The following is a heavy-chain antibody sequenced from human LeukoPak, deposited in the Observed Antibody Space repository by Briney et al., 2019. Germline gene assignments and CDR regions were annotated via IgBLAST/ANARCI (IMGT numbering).Heavy chain of an antibody. CDR1: GFSLRTYT. V-gene: IGHV4-34*01. CDR2: INHSGST. J-gene: IGHJ6*03. D-gene: IGHD3-22*01. CDR3: ARNRRYYDTRGYYYYYYMDV. Sequence: GSLRLSCAASGFSLRTYTMSWVRQAPGKGLEWIGEINHSGSTNYNLSLKSRVTISVDTSKNQFSLKLSSVTAADTAVYYCARNRRYYDTRGYYYYYYMDVWGKGTTVTISS.